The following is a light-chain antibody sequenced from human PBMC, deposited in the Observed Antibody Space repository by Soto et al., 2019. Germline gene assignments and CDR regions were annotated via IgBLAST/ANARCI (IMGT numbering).Light chain of an antibody. V-gene: IGKV1-5*03. CDR3: QQYNSLPYT. CDR1: QSISSW. CDR2: KAS. Sequence: DIQMTQSPSTLSASVGDRVTITCRASQSISSWLAWYQQKPGKAPKLLIYKASSLESGVPSRFSGSGSGTEFTLTISSLQPDDFATDYCQQYNSLPYTFGQGTKLESK. J-gene: IGKJ2*01.